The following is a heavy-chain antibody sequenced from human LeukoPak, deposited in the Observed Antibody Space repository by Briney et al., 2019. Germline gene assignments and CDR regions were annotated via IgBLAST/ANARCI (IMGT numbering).Heavy chain of an antibody. CDR2: ISAYNGNT. J-gene: IGHJ4*02. CDR3: ALGYSSDLYEFDS. D-gene: IGHD6-19*01. Sequence: GASVKVSCKASGYTFTSYGISWVRQAPGQGLEWMGWISAYNGNTNYAQKLQGRVTMTTDTSTSTAYMELRSLRSDDPAVYCWALGYSSDLYEFDSWGEGTLVSVSS. V-gene: IGHV1-18*04. CDR1: GYTFTSYG.